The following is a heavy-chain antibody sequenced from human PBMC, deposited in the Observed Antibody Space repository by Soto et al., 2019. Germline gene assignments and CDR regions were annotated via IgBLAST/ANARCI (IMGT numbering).Heavy chain of an antibody. CDR2: VYWDDDK. J-gene: IGHJ4*02. CDR1: GFSLNTRDVG. CDR3: AHCRGGLASF. D-gene: IGHD2-2*01. V-gene: IGHV2-5*02. Sequence: QITLNESGPALVKPTQTLTLTCTFSGFSLNTRDVGVGWIRQPPGKALEWLGVVYWDDDKTYSPSLKSRHTITKNTPNNQLVLRMTKMDPVDTATYYCAHCRGGLASFWGQGTLVTVSS.